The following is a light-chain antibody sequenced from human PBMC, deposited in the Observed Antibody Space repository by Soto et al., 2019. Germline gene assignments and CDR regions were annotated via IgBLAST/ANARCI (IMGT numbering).Light chain of an antibody. CDR3: GSWDSSLRAYV. V-gene: IGLV1-51*01. J-gene: IGLJ1*01. CDR2: DDN. CDR1: ISNIGGNS. Sequence: QSVVTQPPSLSAAPGQKVTISCSGSISNIGGNSVSWYQQLPVTAPKLLIYDDNKRPSGIPDRFSGSKSGTSATLGITGFQTGDEADYYCGSWDSSLRAYVFGTGTKVTVL.